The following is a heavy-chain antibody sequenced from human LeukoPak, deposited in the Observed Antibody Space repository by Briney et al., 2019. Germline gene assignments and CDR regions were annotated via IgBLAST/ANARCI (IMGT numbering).Heavy chain of an antibody. CDR2: IYSGGST. V-gene: IGHV3-66*01. CDR1: GFTVSSNY. Sequence: PGGSLRVSCAASGFTVSSNYMSWVRQAPGEGLEWVSVIYSGGSTYCADSVKGRFTISRDNSKNTLYLQMNSLRAEDTAVYYCARDRFPADYWGQGTLVTVSS. CDR3: ARDRFPADY. D-gene: IGHD2-21*01. J-gene: IGHJ4*02.